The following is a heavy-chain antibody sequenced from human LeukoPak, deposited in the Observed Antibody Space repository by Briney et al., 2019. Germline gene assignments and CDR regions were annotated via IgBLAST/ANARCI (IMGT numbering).Heavy chain of an antibody. CDR1: GFTFGDYV. J-gene: IGHJ4*02. CDR3: ASAVFLEKDSSAYYY. V-gene: IGHV3-49*04. CDR2: IRSKVYGGTT. D-gene: IGHD3-22*01. Sequence: GGSLRLSCTASGFTFGDYVMSWVRQAPGKGLEWVGFIRSKVYGGTTEYAASVKGRFTISRDDSKSIAYLQMNSLRTEDTAVYYCASAVFLEKDSSAYYYWGQGTLVTVSS.